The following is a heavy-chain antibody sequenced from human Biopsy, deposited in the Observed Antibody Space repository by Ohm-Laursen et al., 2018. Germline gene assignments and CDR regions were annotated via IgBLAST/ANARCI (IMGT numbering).Heavy chain of an antibody. CDR1: GKTFSDYY. Sequence: TLSLTCQVYGKTFSDYYWSWIRQPPGKGLEWIGQINQSGRTNYNPSLKSRVNISADKSNNQFSLKLTSVTSAETAVYFCGNEVHGRDYWGLGALVTVSS. V-gene: IGHV4-34*08. CDR2: INQSGRT. J-gene: IGHJ4*02. D-gene: IGHD2-15*01. CDR3: GNEVHGRDY.